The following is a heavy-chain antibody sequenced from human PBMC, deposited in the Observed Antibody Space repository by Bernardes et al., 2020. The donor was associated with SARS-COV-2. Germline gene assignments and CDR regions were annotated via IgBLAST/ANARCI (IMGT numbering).Heavy chain of an antibody. Sequence: GSLRLAFAASGFTCSSHWMHWVRPPRGKGLVWVSRINPDGSNTDYADSVKGRFTISRDNAKNTLYLQMNRLGADDTALYFCARGSPPGISAGPWDSNYWGHGTLVTVSS. V-gene: IGHV3-74*01. CDR2: INPDGSNT. J-gene: IGHJ4*01. CDR1: GFTCSSHW. D-gene: IGHD6-13*01. CDR3: ARGSPPGISAGPWDSNY.